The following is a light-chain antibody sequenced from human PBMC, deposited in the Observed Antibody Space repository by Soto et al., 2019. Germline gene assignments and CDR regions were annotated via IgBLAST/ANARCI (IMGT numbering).Light chain of an antibody. Sequence: DIQMTQSPSTLSASVGDRVTITCRASQSINNWLAWYQQKPGKAPKLFIFKASTLESGVPSRFSGSVYGTEFTRSISSLQPDDFATYFCQQYESFPRTFGQGTKVEIK. CDR1: QSINNW. V-gene: IGKV1-5*03. CDR3: QQYESFPRT. CDR2: KAS. J-gene: IGKJ1*01.